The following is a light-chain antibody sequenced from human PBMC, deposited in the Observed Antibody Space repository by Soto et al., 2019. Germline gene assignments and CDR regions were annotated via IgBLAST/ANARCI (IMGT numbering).Light chain of an antibody. Sequence: IQMTQSPSTLSASVGDRVAITCRASQSIGIWLAWYQQKPGNAPRFLIYKASSLESGVPSRFSGSGYGTEFTLTISSLRPDDFATYDCQQDYHYSWTFGQGTKVEIK. CDR2: KAS. CDR1: QSIGIW. J-gene: IGKJ1*01. CDR3: QQDYHYSWT. V-gene: IGKV1-5*03.